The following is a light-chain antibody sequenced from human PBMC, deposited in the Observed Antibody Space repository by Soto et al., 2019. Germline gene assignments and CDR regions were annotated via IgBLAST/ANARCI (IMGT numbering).Light chain of an antibody. Sequence: IQLTQSPSSLSASVGDRVTITCRASQGISSYLAWYQQKPGKAPKLLIYAASTLQSGVPSRFSSSGSGTDFTLTISSLQPEDVATYYCQQLNSYSSLTFGGGTKVDIK. CDR3: QQLNSYSSLT. V-gene: IGKV1-9*01. CDR2: AAS. J-gene: IGKJ4*01. CDR1: QGISSY.